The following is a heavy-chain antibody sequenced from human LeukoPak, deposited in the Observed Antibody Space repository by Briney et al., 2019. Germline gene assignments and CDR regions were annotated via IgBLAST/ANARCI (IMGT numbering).Heavy chain of an antibody. CDR1: GGSFSGYY. D-gene: IGHD5-12*01. V-gene: IGHV4-34*01. J-gene: IGHJ4*02. CDR2: INHSGNT. Sequence: SETLSLTCAVYGGSFSGYYWSWIRQPPGKGLEWIGEINHSGNTNYNPSLKSRVTISVDTSKNQFSRKLSSVTAAETAVYYCARVSGYVWESFYDYWGQGTLVTVSS. CDR3: ARVSGYVWESFYDY.